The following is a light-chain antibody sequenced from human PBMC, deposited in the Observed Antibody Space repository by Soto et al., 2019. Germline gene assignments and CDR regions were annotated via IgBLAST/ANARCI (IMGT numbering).Light chain of an antibody. CDR2: IAS. Sequence: DIQLPQSPSFLSASVGARVTITCRASQGIRSYLAWYQQKPGRAPKLLMYIASTLQTGVPSRFSGSGSGTEFTLTITSLQPEDFATYYCQQVNSYPITFGQGTRLEIK. CDR3: QQVNSYPIT. V-gene: IGKV1-9*01. CDR1: QGIRSY. J-gene: IGKJ5*01.